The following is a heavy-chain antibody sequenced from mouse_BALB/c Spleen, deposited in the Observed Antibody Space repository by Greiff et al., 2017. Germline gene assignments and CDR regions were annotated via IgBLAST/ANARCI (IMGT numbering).Heavy chain of an antibody. CDR1: GYTFTDYW. D-gene: IGHD3-1*01. J-gene: IGHJ4*01. Sequence: QVQLQQPGAELVMPGASVKMSCKASGYTFTDYWMPWVKQRPGQGLEWIGAIDTSDSYTSYNQKFKGKATLTVDESSSTAYMQLSSLTSEDSAVYYCARSGYYYAMDYWGQGTSVTVSS. CDR2: IDTSDSYT. CDR3: ARSGYYYAMDY. V-gene: IGHV1-69*01.